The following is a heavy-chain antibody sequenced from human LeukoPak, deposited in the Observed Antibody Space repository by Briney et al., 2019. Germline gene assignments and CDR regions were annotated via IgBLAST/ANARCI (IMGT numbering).Heavy chain of an antibody. CDR2: IYYSGST. J-gene: IGHJ4*02. CDR3: RRDGYNQGDY. Sequence: SETLSLTCTVSGGSISSSSYYWGWIRQPPGKGLEWIGSIYYSGSTYYNPSLKSRVTISVDTSKNQFSLKLSSVTAADTAVYYCRRDGYNQGDYWGQGTLVTVSS. CDR1: GGSISSSSYY. D-gene: IGHD5-24*01. V-gene: IGHV4-39*01.